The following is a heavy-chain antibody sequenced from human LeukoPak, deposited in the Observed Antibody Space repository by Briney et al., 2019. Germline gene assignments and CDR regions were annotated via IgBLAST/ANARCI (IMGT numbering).Heavy chain of an antibody. CDR1: GFTFSHYA. CDR2: IWNDGSDK. V-gene: IGHV3-33*06. J-gene: IGHJ4*02. CDR3: AKDAQRGFDYSNSLES. Sequence: GGSPRLSCVTSGFTFSHYAMHWVRQAPGKGLEWVAVIWNDGSDKYYGDSVKGRFTISRDNAKKTVYLQMNSLRVEETAVYYCAKDAQRGFDYSNSLESWGQGALVTVSS. D-gene: IGHD4-11*01.